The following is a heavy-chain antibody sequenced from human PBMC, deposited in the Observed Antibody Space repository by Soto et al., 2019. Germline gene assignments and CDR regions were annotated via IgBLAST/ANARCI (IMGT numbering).Heavy chain of an antibody. D-gene: IGHD3-10*01. CDR3: AREGYSYGSGSVYYGMDV. CDR2: IYSSGSA. CDR1: GGSISGYY. J-gene: IGHJ6*02. Sequence: SETLSLTCTVSGGSISGYYWTWIRQPPRKGLEWIGYIYSSGSANYNPALKSRVTISVDTSKNQFSLKVSSVTAADTAVYYCAREGYSYGSGSVYYGMDVWGQVTTVTVSS. V-gene: IGHV4-59*01.